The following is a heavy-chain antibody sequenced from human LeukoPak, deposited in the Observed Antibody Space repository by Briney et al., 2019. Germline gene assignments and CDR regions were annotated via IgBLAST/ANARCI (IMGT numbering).Heavy chain of an antibody. Sequence: SVKVSCKASGGTFSSYAISWVRQAPGQGLEWMGGIIPIFGTANYAQKFQGRVTITADESTSTAYMELSSLRSEDTAVYYCARVDGYNQYYFDYWGQGTLVTVSS. CDR3: ARVDGYNQYYFDY. CDR1: GGTFSSYA. CDR2: IIPIFGTA. V-gene: IGHV1-69*13. D-gene: IGHD5-24*01. J-gene: IGHJ4*02.